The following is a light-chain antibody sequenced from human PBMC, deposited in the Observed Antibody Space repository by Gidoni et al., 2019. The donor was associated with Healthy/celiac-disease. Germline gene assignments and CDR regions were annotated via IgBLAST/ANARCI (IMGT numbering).Light chain of an antibody. CDR1: QGISNY. J-gene: IGKJ1*01. V-gene: IGKV1-27*01. CDR3: QNGGT. Sequence: DIQMTQSPSSLSASVGDRVTTTCRASQGISNYLDWYQQKPGKVPKLLIYAASTLQSGVPARFSGSGSGTDFSLTISSLQPEDVATYYCQNGGTFGQGTKVEIK. CDR2: AAS.